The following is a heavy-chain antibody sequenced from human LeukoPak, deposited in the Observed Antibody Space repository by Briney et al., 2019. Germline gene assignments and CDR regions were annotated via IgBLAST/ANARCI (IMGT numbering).Heavy chain of an antibody. J-gene: IGHJ4*02. CDR2: IVVGSGNT. CDR1: GFTFTSSA. Sequence: GTSVKVSCKASGFTFTSSAVQWVRQARGQRLEWIGWIVVGSGNTNYAQKFQERVTITRDMSTSTAYMELGSLRSEDTAVYYCAADGYSSSSGDYWGQGTLVTVSS. V-gene: IGHV1-58*01. D-gene: IGHD6-6*01. CDR3: AADGYSSSSGDY.